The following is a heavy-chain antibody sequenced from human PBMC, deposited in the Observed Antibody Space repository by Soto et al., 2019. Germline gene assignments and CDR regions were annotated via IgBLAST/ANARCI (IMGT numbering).Heavy chain of an antibody. J-gene: IGHJ4*02. Sequence: GGSLRLSCAASGFTFSSYAMSWVRQAPGKGLEWVSAISGSGGSTYYADSVKGRFTISRDNSKNTLYLQMNSLRAEDTDVYYCANSYYYDSSGYQLPPMYFDYWGQGTLVTVSS. CDR3: ANSYYYDSSGYQLPPMYFDY. D-gene: IGHD3-22*01. CDR1: GFTFSSYA. CDR2: ISGSGGST. V-gene: IGHV3-23*01.